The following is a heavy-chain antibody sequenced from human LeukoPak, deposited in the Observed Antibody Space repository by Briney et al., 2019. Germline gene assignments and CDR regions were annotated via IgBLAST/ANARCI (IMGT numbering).Heavy chain of an antibody. CDR3: ARDGSSYQLLYSDWFDP. CDR1: GGSFSGYY. D-gene: IGHD2-2*02. Sequence: SETLSLTCAVYGGSFSGYYWSWIRQPPGKGLEWIGEINHSGSTNYNPSLKSRVTMSVDTSKNQFSLKLSSVTAADTAVYYCARDGSSYQLLYSDWFDPWGQGTLVTVSS. J-gene: IGHJ5*02. CDR2: INHSGST. V-gene: IGHV4-34*01.